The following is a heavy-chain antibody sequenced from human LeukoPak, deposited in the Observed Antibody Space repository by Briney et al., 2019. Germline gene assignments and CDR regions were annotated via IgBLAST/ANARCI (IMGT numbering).Heavy chain of an antibody. V-gene: IGHV4-4*07. Sequence: KASETLSLTCTVSGGSISSYYWSWIRQPAGKGLEWIGRIYTRGSTNYNPSLKSRVTMSVDTSKNQFSLKLSSVTAADTAVYYCAGEGHYYDSSGCYYGGEDYWGQGTLVTVSS. J-gene: IGHJ4*02. D-gene: IGHD3-22*01. CDR2: IYTRGST. CDR3: AGEGHYYDSSGCYYGGEDY. CDR1: GGSISSYY.